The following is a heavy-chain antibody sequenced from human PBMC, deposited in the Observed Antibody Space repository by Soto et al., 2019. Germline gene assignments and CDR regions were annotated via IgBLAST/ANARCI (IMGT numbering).Heavy chain of an antibody. D-gene: IGHD6-13*01. Sequence: ASVKVSCKASGYTFTGYYMHWVRQAPGQGLEWMGWINPNSGGTNYAQKFQGWVTMTRDTSISTAYMELSRLRSDDTAVYYCERGLMGPPTGYSSSWYRGSWFDPWGQGTLVTVSS. J-gene: IGHJ5*02. CDR1: GYTFTGYY. CDR3: ERGLMGPPTGYSSSWYRGSWFDP. CDR2: INPNSGGT. V-gene: IGHV1-2*04.